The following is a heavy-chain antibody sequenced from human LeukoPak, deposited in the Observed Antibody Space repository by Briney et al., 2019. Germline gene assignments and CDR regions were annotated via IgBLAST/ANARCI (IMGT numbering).Heavy chain of an antibody. CDR1: GGTFSSYA. D-gene: IGHD2-2*01. J-gene: IGHJ4*02. CDR3: ARASRQLLLYYLDY. CDR2: IIPILGIA. Sequence: GASVKVSCKASGGTFSSYAISWVRQAPGQGLEWMGRIIPILGIANYAQKFQGRVTITADTSTSTAYMELRSLRSDDTAVYYCARASRQLLLYYLDYWGQGTLVTVSS. V-gene: IGHV1-69*04.